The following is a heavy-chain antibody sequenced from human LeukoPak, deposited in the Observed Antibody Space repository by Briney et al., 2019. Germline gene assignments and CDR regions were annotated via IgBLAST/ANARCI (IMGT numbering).Heavy chain of an antibody. D-gene: IGHD3-10*01. CDR2: ISPVASDT. V-gene: IGHV5-51*01. J-gene: IGHJ3*02. Sequence: GESLKISCMAPGYSFTKYWIGWVRPMTTKGLAWIGIISPVASDTRSSPSFQGQVTISADKSISTASLHWSRLKAPDTAMYYCARNLRNSDGANAFDIWGQGTMVTVSS. CDR3: ARNLRNSDGANAFDI. CDR1: GYSFTKYW.